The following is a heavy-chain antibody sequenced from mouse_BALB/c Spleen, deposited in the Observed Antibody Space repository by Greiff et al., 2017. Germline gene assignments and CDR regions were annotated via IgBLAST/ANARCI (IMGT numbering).Heavy chain of an antibody. V-gene: IGHV3-2*02. J-gene: IGHJ2*01. Sequence: ESGPGLVKPSQSLSLTCTVTGYSITSDYAWNWIRQFPGNKLEWMGYISYSGSTSYNPSLKSRISITRDTSKNQFFLQLNSVTTEDTATYYCARFWDYIDYWGQGTTLSVSS. CDR3: ARFWDYIDY. D-gene: IGHD4-1*01. CDR2: ISYSGST. CDR1: GYSITSDYA.